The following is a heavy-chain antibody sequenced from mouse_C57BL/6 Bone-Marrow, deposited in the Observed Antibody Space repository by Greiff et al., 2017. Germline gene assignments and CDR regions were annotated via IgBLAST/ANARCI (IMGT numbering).Heavy chain of an antibody. J-gene: IGHJ4*01. CDR3: ARWGYYYGSSSFYAMDY. V-gene: IGHV1-77*01. D-gene: IGHD1-1*01. CDR2: IGPGSGST. Sequence: QVQLQQSGAELVKPGASVKISCKASGYTFTDYYINWVKQRPGQGLEWIGKIGPGSGSTYYNEKFKGKATLTADKSSSTAYMQLSSLTSEDSAVYFCARWGYYYGSSSFYAMDYWGQGTSVTVSS. CDR1: GYTFTDYY.